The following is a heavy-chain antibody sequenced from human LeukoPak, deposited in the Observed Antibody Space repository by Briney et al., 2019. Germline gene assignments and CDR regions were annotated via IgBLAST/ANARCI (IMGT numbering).Heavy chain of an antibody. CDR1: GGTFSSYA. CDR3: ARSLADLGYFDY. CDR2: IIPIFGTA. V-gene: IGHV1-69*01. J-gene: IGHJ4*02. D-gene: IGHD6-19*01. Sequence: SVKVSCKASGGTFSSYAISWVRQAPGQGLEWTGGIIPIFGTANYAQKFQGRVTITADESTSTAYMELSSLRSEDTAVYYCARSLADLGYFDYWGQGTLVTVSS.